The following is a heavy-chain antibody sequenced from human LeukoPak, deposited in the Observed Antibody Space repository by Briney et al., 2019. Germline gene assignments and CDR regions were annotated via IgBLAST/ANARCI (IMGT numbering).Heavy chain of an antibody. D-gene: IGHD6-6*01. Sequence: PGGSLRLSCAASGFTFSSYAMSWVRQAPGKGLEWVSAISGSGGSTYYADSVKGRFTISRDNSKNTLYLQMNSLRGEDTAVYYCARDRGGVLLARQFDYWGQGTLVSVSS. CDR2: ISGSGGST. J-gene: IGHJ4*02. CDR1: GFTFSSYA. V-gene: IGHV3-23*01. CDR3: ARDRGGVLLARQFDY.